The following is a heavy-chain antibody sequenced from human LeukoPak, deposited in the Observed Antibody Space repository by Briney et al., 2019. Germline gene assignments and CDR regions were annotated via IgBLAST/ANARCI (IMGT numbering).Heavy chain of an antibody. CDR1: RFTFSSYW. D-gene: IGHD3-22*01. CDR2: IEKDGSKK. CDR3: ATNSDYRSEY. J-gene: IGHJ4*02. V-gene: IGHV3-7*01. Sequence: PGGSLRLSRAASRFTFSSYWMSWVRQAPGRGLEWVANIEKDGSKKNYVDSVKGRFTISRDNAKNSLFLQMNSLRDEDTAVYYCATNSDYRSEYWGQGTLVTVSS.